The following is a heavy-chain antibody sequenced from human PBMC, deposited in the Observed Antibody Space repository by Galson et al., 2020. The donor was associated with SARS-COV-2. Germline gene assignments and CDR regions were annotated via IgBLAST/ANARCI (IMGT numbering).Heavy chain of an antibody. CDR3: ASPYLAAASFFGAFDL. J-gene: IGHJ3*01. CDR1: GFILTNYE. Sequence: GGSLRLSCAASGFILTNYEMNWVRQAPGKGLEWVSYISDSGTNIYYADSVKGRFTISRDNTKNSVYLQMTSVRAEDTAVYYCASPYLAAASFFGAFDLWGRVTMVTVSS. D-gene: IGHD6-13*01. CDR2: ISDSGTNI. V-gene: IGHV3-48*03.